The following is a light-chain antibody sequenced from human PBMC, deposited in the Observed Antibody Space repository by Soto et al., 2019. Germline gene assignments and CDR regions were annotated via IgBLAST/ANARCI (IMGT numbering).Light chain of an antibody. Sequence: QSVLTQPPSASGSPGQSVTISCTGTSSDVGGYKYVSWNQHHPGKAPKVVIYEVTKRPSGVPDRFSGSQSGNTASLTVSGLQAEDEADYYCSSYGGTNNVVFGGGTKLTVL. V-gene: IGLV2-8*01. CDR1: SSDVGGYKY. CDR2: EVT. J-gene: IGLJ2*01. CDR3: SSYGGTNNVV.